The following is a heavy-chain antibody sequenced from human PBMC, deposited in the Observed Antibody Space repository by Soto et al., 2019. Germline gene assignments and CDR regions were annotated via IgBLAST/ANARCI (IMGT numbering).Heavy chain of an antibody. J-gene: IGHJ4*02. D-gene: IGHD6-13*01. CDR1: GYTFTSYG. Sequence: ASVKVSCKASGYTFTSYGISWVRQAPGQGLEWMGIISPSGDSTTYAQKFQGRVTMTRDTSTNTLHMELSGLTSEDTAVYYCTRSRSYSTTWYDYWGQGTLLTVSS. V-gene: IGHV1-46*01. CDR3: TRSRSYSTTWYDY. CDR2: ISPSGDST.